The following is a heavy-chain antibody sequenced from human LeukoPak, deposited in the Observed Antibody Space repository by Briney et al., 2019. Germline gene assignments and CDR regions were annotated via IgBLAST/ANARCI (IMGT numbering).Heavy chain of an antibody. J-gene: IGHJ3*02. D-gene: IGHD2-15*01. Sequence: GSLRLSCAASGFTFSSYAMHWVRQAPGKGLEYVSAMSSNGDNTFYASSVKGRFTISRDNSKNTLYLQMGNLRADDMAVYYCARKVAQGPFDIWGQGTMVTVSS. CDR2: MSSNGDNT. CDR3: ARKVAQGPFDI. CDR1: GFTFSSYA. V-gene: IGHV3-64*01.